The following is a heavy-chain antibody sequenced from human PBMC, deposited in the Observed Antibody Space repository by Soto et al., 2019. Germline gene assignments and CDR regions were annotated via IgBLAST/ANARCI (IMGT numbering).Heavy chain of an antibody. CDR1: GFTFSSYA. D-gene: IGHD2-2*01. J-gene: IGHJ5*02. CDR3: AKSGNPVVVPAALMAVEPPSNWFDP. V-gene: IGHV3-23*01. CDR2: ISGSGGST. Sequence: GGSLRLSGAASGFTFSSYAMSWVRQAPGKWLAWLSAISGSGGSTHYADSVKGRSTIPSDNSNNTLYLQMNSLRAEDTAVYYCAKSGNPVVVPAALMAVEPPSNWFDPWGQGTLVTVSS.